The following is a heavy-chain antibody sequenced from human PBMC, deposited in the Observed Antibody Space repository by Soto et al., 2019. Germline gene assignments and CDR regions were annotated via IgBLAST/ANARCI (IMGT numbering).Heavy chain of an antibody. J-gene: IGHJ4*02. CDR2: ITSGSRYM. Sequence: EVQLVESGGGLVKPGGSLRLSCAGSGFTFSSHSMTWVRQAPGKGLEWVSSITSGSRYMYYADSVKGRFTISRDNAEKSLYLQMNSLSAEDTAVYFCVREGIGNYGSGFDWGQGTLVTVSS. CDR3: VREGIGNYGSGFD. V-gene: IGHV3-21*02. CDR1: GFTFSSHS. D-gene: IGHD3-10*01.